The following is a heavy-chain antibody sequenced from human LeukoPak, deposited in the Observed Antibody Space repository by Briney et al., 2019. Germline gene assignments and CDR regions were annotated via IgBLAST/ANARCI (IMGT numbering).Heavy chain of an antibody. CDR3: ARHPGSLVIFDY. CDR1: GCSLTSYW. CDR2: IDPTDSYT. J-gene: IGHJ4*02. V-gene: IGHV5-10-1*01. Sequence: GESLKISCKGSGCSLTSYWITWVRQMPGKGLEWMGRIDPTDSYTNYSPSFQGHVTISADKSISTAYLQWSSLKASDTAIYYCARHPGSLVIFDYWGQGTLVTVSS. D-gene: IGHD3-16*01.